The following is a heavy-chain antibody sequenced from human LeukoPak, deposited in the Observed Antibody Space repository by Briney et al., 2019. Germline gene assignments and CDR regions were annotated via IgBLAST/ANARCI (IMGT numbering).Heavy chain of an antibody. Sequence: SETLSLTCAVYGGSFSGYYWSWIRQPPGKGLEWIGEINHSGSTNYNPSLKSRVTISVDTSKNQFSLKLSSVTAADTAVYYCAREVSSWSSYYFDYWGQGTLVTVSS. CDR3: AREVSSWSSYYFDY. CDR2: INHSGST. CDR1: GGSFSGYY. J-gene: IGHJ4*02. V-gene: IGHV4-34*01. D-gene: IGHD6-13*01.